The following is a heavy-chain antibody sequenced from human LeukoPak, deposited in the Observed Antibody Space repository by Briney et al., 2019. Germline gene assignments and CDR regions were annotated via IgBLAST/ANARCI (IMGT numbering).Heavy chain of an antibody. CDR3: VRGVSNDWYFDL. V-gene: IGHV4-39*07. Sequence: SESLSLTCSVSHGSIVTPNYFWGWIRQPPGNGLEFVASVQYSGFGYKSPSIRSRVAVSTDTSKNQFSLRLESVTAADTAVYYCVRGVSNDWYFDLWGSGTLVSISS. J-gene: IGHJ2*01. CDR1: HGSIVTPNYF. D-gene: IGHD1-1*01. CDR2: VQYSGFG.